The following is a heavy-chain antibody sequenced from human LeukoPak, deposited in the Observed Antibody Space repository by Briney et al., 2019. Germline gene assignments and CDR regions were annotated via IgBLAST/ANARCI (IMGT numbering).Heavy chain of an antibody. CDR1: GGSFSTFY. CDR3: ARHHRGYYTYDSFDI. D-gene: IGHD3-3*01. V-gene: IGHV4-4*09. J-gene: IGHJ3*02. CDR2: IYTRGST. Sequence: SETLSLTCSVSGGSFSTFYWSWIRQPPGKGLECIAYIYTRGSTNYNPSLKSRATISVDTSKNQFSLKLSSVTAADTAVYYCARHHRGYYTYDSFDILGQGTMVTVSA.